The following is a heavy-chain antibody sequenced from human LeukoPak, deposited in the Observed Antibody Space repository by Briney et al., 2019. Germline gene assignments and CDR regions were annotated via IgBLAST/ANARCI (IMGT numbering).Heavy chain of an antibody. Sequence: PGGSLRLSCAASGFTFSGYEMNWVRQAPGKGLEWVSYISSSGSTIYYADSVKGRFTISRDNAKNSLYLQMNSLRAEDTAVYYCATQAVAGPWFDPWGQGTLVTVSS. V-gene: IGHV3-48*03. CDR2: ISSSGSTI. CDR1: GFTFSGYE. J-gene: IGHJ5*02. CDR3: ATQAVAGPWFDP. D-gene: IGHD6-19*01.